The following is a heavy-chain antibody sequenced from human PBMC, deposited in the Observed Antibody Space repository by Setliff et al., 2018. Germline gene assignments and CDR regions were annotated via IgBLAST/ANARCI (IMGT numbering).Heavy chain of an antibody. D-gene: IGHD1-7*01. Sequence: GGSLRLSCAASGFTFSTYAMSWVRQAPGKGLEWVSTIYSGDRNTFYTDSVKGRFTIFRDGSKNTLFLHMTSLRAEDTAVYYCAKPQLELRWGFESWGQGTLVTVSS. CDR3: AKPQLELRWGFES. CDR2: IYSGDRNT. J-gene: IGHJ4*02. CDR1: GFTFSTYA. V-gene: IGHV3-23*03.